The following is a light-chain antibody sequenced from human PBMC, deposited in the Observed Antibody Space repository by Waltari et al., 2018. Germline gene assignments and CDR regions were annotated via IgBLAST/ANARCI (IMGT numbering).Light chain of an antibody. CDR1: SSDVGKYNL. J-gene: IGLJ2*01. CDR3: CSFAGRGVSVI. CDR2: EVT. Sequence: QSALTQPASVSGSPGQSITISRTGTSSDVGKYNLVSWYQQHPGEVPKLMIYEVTKRLYGGSDRFSGSKSGNTAALTISGLQAEDEADYFCCSFAGRGVSVIFGGGTKLTVL. V-gene: IGLV2-23*02.